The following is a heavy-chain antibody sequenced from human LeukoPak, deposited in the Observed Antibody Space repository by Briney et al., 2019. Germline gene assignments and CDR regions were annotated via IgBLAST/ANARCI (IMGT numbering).Heavy chain of an antibody. Sequence: GGSLKLSCEASGFTFSSYSMNWVRQAPGQGLEWVSAISSGCSSIYYADELQGRFTISRDNAKNSLYLQMNSLRADDTAVYYCARDIGRVVDYWGQGTLVTVSS. CDR1: GFTFSSYS. D-gene: IGHD3-16*02. J-gene: IGHJ4*02. CDR2: ISSGCSSI. CDR3: ARDIGRVVDY. V-gene: IGHV3-21*01.